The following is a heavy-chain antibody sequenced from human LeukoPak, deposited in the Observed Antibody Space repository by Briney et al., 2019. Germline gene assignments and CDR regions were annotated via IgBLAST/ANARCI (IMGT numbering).Heavy chain of an antibody. D-gene: IGHD3-22*01. CDR1: GYSISSGYY. V-gene: IGHV4-38-2*02. J-gene: IGHJ4*02. Sequence: SETLSLTCTVSGYSISSGYYWGWIRQPPGKGLEWIGSIYHSGSTYHNPSLKSRVTISVDTSKNQFSLKLSSVTAADTAVYYCAGRGHYYDSSGPFDYWGQGTLVTVSS. CDR2: IYHSGST. CDR3: AGRGHYYDSSGPFDY.